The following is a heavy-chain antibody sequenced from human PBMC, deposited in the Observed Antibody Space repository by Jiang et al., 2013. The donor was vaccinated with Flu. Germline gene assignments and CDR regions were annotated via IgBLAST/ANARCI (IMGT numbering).Heavy chain of an antibody. Sequence: GAEVKKPGESLKISCKGSGYSFTSYWIGWVRQMPGKGLEWMGIIYPGDSDTRYSPSFQGQVTISADKSISTAYLQWSSLKASDTAMYYCARQPLWSIVIGAFDIWGQGTMVTVSS. D-gene: IGHD3-10*01. CDR1: GYSFTSYW. J-gene: IGHJ3*02. V-gene: IGHV5-51*01. CDR3: ARQPLWSIVIGAFDI. CDR2: IYPGDSDT.